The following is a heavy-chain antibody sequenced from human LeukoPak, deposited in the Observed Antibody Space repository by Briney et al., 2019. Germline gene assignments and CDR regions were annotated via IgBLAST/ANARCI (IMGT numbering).Heavy chain of an antibody. CDR3: AKPPPEYSGTWYSPPFDY. CDR1: GVTLSNYA. V-gene: IGHV3-23*01. D-gene: IGHD6-13*01. J-gene: IGHJ4*02. CDR2: ISSSGSGGNT. Sequence: PGGSLRLSCVASGVTLSNYAMSWARQAPGKGLEWVSGISSSGSGGNTYYADSVKGRFTISRDNSKNTLYLQMNSLRAEDTAVYYCAKPPPEYSGTWYSPPFDYWGQGTLVTVSS.